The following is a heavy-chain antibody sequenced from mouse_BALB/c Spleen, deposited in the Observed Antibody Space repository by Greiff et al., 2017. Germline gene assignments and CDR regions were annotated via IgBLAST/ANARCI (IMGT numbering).Heavy chain of an antibody. D-gene: IGHD2-10*02. CDR2: ISNGGGST. J-gene: IGHJ2*01. V-gene: IGHV5-12-2*01. Sequence: EVHLVESGGGLVQPGGSLKLSCAASGFTFSSYTMSWVRQTPEKRLEWVAYISNGGGSTYYPDTVKGRFTISRDNAKNTLYLQMSSLKSEDTAMYCCARRGYGNYFDYWGQGTTLTVSS. CDR3: ARRGYGNYFDY. CDR1: GFTFSSYT.